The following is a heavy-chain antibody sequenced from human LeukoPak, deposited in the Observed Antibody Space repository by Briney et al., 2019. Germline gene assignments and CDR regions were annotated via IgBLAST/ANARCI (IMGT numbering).Heavy chain of an antibody. D-gene: IGHD2-15*01. CDR3: ARDYCSGGSCYSNDY. J-gene: IGHJ4*02. V-gene: IGHV1-2*02. CDR2: INPNSGGT. CDR1: GYTFTGYY. Sequence: ASVKVSCKASGYTFTGYYMHWVRQAPGQGLEWMGWINPNSGGTNYAQKFQGRVTMTRDTSISTAYTELSRLRSDDTAVYYCARDYCSGGSCYSNDYWGQGTLVTVSS.